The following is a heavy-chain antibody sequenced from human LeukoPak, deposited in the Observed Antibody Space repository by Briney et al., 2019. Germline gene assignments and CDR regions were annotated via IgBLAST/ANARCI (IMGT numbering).Heavy chain of an antibody. CDR1: GFTFSSYS. CDR3: ARDSPTRFAY. Sequence: GGPLRLSCAASGFTFSSYSMNGVRQAPGEGLEWVSSISSSSSYIYYADSVKGRFTISRDNAKNSLYLQMNSLRAEDTAVYYCARDSPTRFAYWGRGTLVTVSS. J-gene: IGHJ4*02. CDR2: ISSSSSYI. D-gene: IGHD1-26*01. V-gene: IGHV3-21*01.